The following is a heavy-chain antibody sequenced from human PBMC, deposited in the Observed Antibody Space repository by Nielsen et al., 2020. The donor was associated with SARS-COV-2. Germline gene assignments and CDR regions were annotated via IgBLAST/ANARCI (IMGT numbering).Heavy chain of an antibody. D-gene: IGHD5/OR15-5a*01. CDR3: ARGLGYSVHFDS. V-gene: IGHV4-31*03. CDR1: RGSISSGGYY. Sequence: SETLSLTCTVSRGSISSGGYYWSWIRHHPGKGLEWMGYINYKGRTSYNPSLKSRLTISVATSNNQFSLRLSSVTAADTAMYYCARGLGYSVHFDSWGQGTLVTVSS. J-gene: IGHJ4*02. CDR2: INYKGRT.